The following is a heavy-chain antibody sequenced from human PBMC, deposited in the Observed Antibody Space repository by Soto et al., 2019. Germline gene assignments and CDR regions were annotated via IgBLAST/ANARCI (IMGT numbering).Heavy chain of an antibody. Sequence: QVRLVQSGAEVKKPGASVKVSCKASGYTFTSYTIHWVRQAPGQRLEWMGWINTGNGNTKYSQKFQGRVTIIRDTSASIAYMELSSLRSEDTAEYYCAREGRFGDYFEYWGQGTLVTVSS. CDR3: AREGRFGDYFEY. CDR1: GYTFTSYT. CDR2: INTGNGNT. J-gene: IGHJ4*02. V-gene: IGHV1-3*04. D-gene: IGHD3-10*01.